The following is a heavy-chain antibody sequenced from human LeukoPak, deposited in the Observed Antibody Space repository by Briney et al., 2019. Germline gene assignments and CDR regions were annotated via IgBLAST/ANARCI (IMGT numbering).Heavy chain of an antibody. V-gene: IGHV3-30*18. Sequence: PGGSLRLSCAASGFTFSSYGMHWVRQAPGKGLEWVAVISYDGSNKYFADSVKGRFTISRDNSKNTLYLQMNSLRAEDTAVYYCAKDSRYSGYDLGMYYFDYWGQGTLVTVSS. CDR2: ISYDGSNK. CDR3: AKDSRYSGYDLGMYYFDY. CDR1: GFTFSSYG. J-gene: IGHJ4*02. D-gene: IGHD5-12*01.